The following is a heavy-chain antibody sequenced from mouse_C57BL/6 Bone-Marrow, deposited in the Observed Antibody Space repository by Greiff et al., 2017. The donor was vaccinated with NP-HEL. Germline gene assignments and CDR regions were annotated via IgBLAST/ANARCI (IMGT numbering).Heavy chain of an antibody. D-gene: IGHD1-1*01. J-gene: IGHJ2*01. CDR1: GYTFTSYG. Sequence: QVQLQQSGAELARPGASVKLSCKASGYTFTSYGISWVKQRTGQGLEWIGEIYPRSGNTYYNEKFKGKATLTADKSSSTAYMELRSLTSEDSAVYFCARDWDYYYGSSLGYWGQGTTLTVSS. CDR2: IYPRSGNT. CDR3: ARDWDYYYGSSLGY. V-gene: IGHV1-81*01.